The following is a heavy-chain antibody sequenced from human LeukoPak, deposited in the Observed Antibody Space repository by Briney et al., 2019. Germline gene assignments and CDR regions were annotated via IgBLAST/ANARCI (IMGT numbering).Heavy chain of an antibody. D-gene: IGHD4-17*01. Sequence: GGSLRLSCAASGFTFSSYWMSWIRQAPGKGLEWVSYISSSGSTIYYADSVKGRFTISRDNAKNSLYLQMNSLRAEDTAVYYCARDQGDYGDYEPDYWGQGTLVTVSS. CDR1: GFTFSSYW. V-gene: IGHV3-11*01. CDR3: ARDQGDYGDYEPDY. CDR2: ISSSGSTI. J-gene: IGHJ4*02.